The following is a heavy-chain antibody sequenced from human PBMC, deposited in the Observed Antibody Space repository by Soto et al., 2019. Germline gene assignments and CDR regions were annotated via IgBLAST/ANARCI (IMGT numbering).Heavy chain of an antibody. V-gene: IGHV4-31*02. CDR3: ARDSNGSDNWFDL. CDR2: IYYSGDT. J-gene: IGHJ5*02. Sequence: WTWIRQHPGKGLEWIGYIYYSGDTYYNPSLKSRVAMSVDTSKNQFSLKLTSVTAADTAVYFCARDSNGSDNWFDLWGQGALVTVS. D-gene: IGHD3-22*01.